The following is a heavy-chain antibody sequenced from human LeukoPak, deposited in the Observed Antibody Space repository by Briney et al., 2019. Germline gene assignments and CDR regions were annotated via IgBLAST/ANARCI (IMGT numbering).Heavy chain of an antibody. CDR1: GFTFSSYG. J-gene: IGHJ6*02. Sequence: GGSLRLSCAASGFTFSSYGMHWVRQAPGKGLEWVAVISYDGSNKYYADSVTGRFTISRDNSKNTLYLQMNSLRAEDTAVYYCAKDLGIRYYYGMDVWGQGTTVTVSS. CDR2: ISYDGSNK. D-gene: IGHD3-16*01. V-gene: IGHV3-30*18. CDR3: AKDLGIRYYYGMDV.